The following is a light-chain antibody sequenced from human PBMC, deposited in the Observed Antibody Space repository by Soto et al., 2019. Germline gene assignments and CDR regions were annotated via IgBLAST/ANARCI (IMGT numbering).Light chain of an antibody. V-gene: IGKV1-17*01. J-gene: IGKJ1*01. CDR3: VQPET. CDR2: ATS. CDR1: QGFRND. Sequence: DIQLTQSPSSLSASVGDRVTITCRASQGFRNDFAWFQQKPGKAPKRLISATSSLQSGVPSGFGDSGSGTQFTLTISRLQPEDLAAYYCVQPETFGQ.